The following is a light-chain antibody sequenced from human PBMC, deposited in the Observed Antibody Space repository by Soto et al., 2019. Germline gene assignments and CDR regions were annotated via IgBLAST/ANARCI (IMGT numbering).Light chain of an antibody. Sequence: QAVVTQPASVSGSPGQSITISCTGTSSDVGGYNSVSWYQQHPGKAPKLMIYDVSNRPSGVSNRFSGSKSGNTASLTISGLQAEDEADYYCSSFTTITTPGYVFGSGTKLTVL. CDR2: DVS. CDR1: SSDVGGYNS. V-gene: IGLV2-14*01. CDR3: SSFTTITTPGYV. J-gene: IGLJ1*01.